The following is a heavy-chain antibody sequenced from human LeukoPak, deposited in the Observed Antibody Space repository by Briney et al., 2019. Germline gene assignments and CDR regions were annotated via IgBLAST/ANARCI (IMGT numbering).Heavy chain of an antibody. V-gene: IGHV4-34*01. CDR3: AREPVATISSFDY. J-gene: IGHJ4*02. CDR2: INHSGST. CDR1: GGSFGGYY. D-gene: IGHD5-12*01. Sequence: PSETLSLTCAVYGGSFGGYYWSWIRQPPGKGLEWIGEINHSGSTNYNPSLKSRVTISVDTSKNQFSLKLSSVTAADTAVYYCAREPVATISSFDYWGQGTLVTVSS.